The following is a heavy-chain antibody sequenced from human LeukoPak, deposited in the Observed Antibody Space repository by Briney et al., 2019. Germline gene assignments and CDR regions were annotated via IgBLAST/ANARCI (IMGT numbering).Heavy chain of an antibody. CDR3: AKDGTRGIRFGKIPHYFDY. CDR1: GLTFSNAW. Sequence: GGSLRLSCAASGLTFSNAWMSWVRQAPGKGLEWVAFIRYDGSNKYFADSVKGRFTISRDSSKNTLYLQMSSLRVDDTAVYYCAKDGTRGIRFGKIPHYFDYWGQGTLVTVSS. D-gene: IGHD3-10*01. V-gene: IGHV3-30*02. CDR2: IRYDGSNK. J-gene: IGHJ4*02.